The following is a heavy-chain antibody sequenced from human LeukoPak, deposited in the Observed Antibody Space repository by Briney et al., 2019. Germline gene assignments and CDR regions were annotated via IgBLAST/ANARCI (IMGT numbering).Heavy chain of an antibody. V-gene: IGHV1-18*01. CDR1: VYTFTSYG. CDR3: ARKVAAAGTLAWFDP. D-gene: IGHD6-13*01. CDR2: ISAYNGNT. Sequence: ASVKVSCKASVYTFTSYGISWVRQAPGQGLEWMGWISAYNGNTNYAQKLQGRVTMTTDTSTSTAYMELRSLRSDDTAVYYRARKVAAAGTLAWFDPWGQGTLVTVSS. J-gene: IGHJ5*02.